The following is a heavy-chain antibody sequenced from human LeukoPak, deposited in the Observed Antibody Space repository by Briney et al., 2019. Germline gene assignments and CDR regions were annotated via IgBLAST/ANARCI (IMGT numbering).Heavy chain of an antibody. V-gene: IGHV3-23*03. CDR1: GFTFSSYA. CDR2: IYGGGST. Sequence: GGSLRLSCAASGFTFSSYAMSWVRQAPGKGLEWVSVIYGGGSTYYADSVKGRFTISRDTPKNTLYLQMNSLRAEDTAVYYCAKVRGNQLPAYFDYWGQGTLVTVSS. CDR3: AKVRGNQLPAYFDY. D-gene: IGHD2-2*01. J-gene: IGHJ4*02.